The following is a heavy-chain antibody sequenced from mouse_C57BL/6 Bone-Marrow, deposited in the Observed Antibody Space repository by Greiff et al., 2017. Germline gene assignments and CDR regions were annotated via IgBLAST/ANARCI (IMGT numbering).Heavy chain of an antibody. CDR3: ARVQGYWYFDV. J-gene: IGHJ1*03. V-gene: IGHV5-17*01. Sequence: EVKLMESGGGLVKPGGSLKLSCAASGFTFSDYGMHWVRQAPEKGLEWVAYISSGSSTIYYADTVKGRFTISRDNAKNTLFLQMTSVRAEDTAMYYCARVQGYWYFDVWGTGTTVTVSS. CDR1: GFTFSDYG. CDR2: ISSGSSTI.